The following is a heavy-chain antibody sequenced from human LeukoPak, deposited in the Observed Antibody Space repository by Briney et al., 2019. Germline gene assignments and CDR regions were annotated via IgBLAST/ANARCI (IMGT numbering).Heavy chain of an antibody. CDR2: IYYSGST. D-gene: IGHD4-17*01. Sequence: PSETLSLTCTVSGGSISRGDYYWSWIRQPPGKGLEWIGFIYYSGSTYYNPSLKSRVTISVDTSKNQFSLKLSSVTAADTAVYYCARSTPSLYGDNPSAFDIWGQGTMVTVSS. CDR3: ARSTPSLYGDNPSAFDI. V-gene: IGHV4-30-4*01. J-gene: IGHJ3*02. CDR1: GGSISRGDYY.